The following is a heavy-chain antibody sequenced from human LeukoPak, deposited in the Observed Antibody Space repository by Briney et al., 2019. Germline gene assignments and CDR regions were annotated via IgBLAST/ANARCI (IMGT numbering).Heavy chain of an antibody. CDR3: AREPPSSWYSYYYYYYMDV. CDR1: GFTFSSYG. V-gene: IGHV3-30*03. Sequence: PGGSLRLSCAASGFTFSSYGMHWVRQAPGKGLEWVAVISYDGSNKYYADSVKGRFTISRDNSKNTLYLQMNSLRAEDTAVYYCAREPPSSWYSYYYYYYMDVWGKGTTVTVSS. J-gene: IGHJ6*03. D-gene: IGHD6-13*01. CDR2: ISYDGSNK.